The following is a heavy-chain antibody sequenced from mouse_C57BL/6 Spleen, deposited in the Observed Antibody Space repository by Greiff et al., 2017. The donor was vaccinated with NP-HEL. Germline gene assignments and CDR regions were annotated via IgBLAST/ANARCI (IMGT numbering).Heavy chain of an antibody. Sequence: QVQLQQPGAELVKPGASVKLSCKASGYTFTSYWMHWVKQRPGQGLEWIGMIHPNSGSTNYNAKFKSKATLTVDKSSSTAYMQLSSLTSEDSAVYYCARWDDYGRWFAYWGKGTLVTVAA. D-gene: IGHD1-1*01. CDR2: IHPNSGST. V-gene: IGHV1-64*01. CDR3: ARWDDYGRWFAY. J-gene: IGHJ3*01. CDR1: GYTFTSYW.